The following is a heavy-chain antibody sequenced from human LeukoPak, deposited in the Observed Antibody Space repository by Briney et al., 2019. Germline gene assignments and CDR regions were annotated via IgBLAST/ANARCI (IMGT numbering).Heavy chain of an antibody. J-gene: IGHJ4*02. D-gene: IGHD4-17*01. CDR3: ARDHTQFNYGDYYDY. V-gene: IGHV3-30*04. Sequence: PGGSLRLSCAASGFTFRSYTMHWVRQAPGKGLEWVAVILYDGRTTNYADSVKGRFTISRDNSKNTLYLQMNSLRAEDTAVYYCARDHTQFNYGDYYDYWGQGTLVTVSS. CDR1: GFTFRSYT. CDR2: ILYDGRTT.